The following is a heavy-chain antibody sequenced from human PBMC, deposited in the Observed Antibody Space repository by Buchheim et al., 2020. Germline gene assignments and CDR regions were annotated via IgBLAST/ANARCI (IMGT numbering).Heavy chain of an antibody. CDR2: ISSSGSTI. Sequence: EVQLVESGGGLVQPGGSLRLSCAASGFTFSSYEMNWVRQAPGKGLEWVSYISSSGSTIYYADSVKGRFTISRDNAKKSLYLQMNSLRAEDTAVYYCARLIRYFDWLGGKEDYWGQGTL. J-gene: IGHJ4*02. D-gene: IGHD3-9*01. V-gene: IGHV3-48*03. CDR1: GFTFSSYE. CDR3: ARLIRYFDWLGGKEDY.